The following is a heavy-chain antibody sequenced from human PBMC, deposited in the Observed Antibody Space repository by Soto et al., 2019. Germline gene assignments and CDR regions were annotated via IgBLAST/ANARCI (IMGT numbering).Heavy chain of an antibody. CDR1: GVTFCSYW. CDR3: ASTYQSTIFGVVRDRYGMDV. CDR2: INSDGSST. Sequence: GGSLRLCCAASGVTFCSYWMHWVRQAPGKGLVWVSRINSDGSSTSYADSVKGRFTISRDNAKNTLYLQMNSLRAEDTAVYYCASTYQSTIFGVVRDRYGMDVWGQGTTVTVSS. V-gene: IGHV3-74*01. D-gene: IGHD3-3*01. J-gene: IGHJ6*02.